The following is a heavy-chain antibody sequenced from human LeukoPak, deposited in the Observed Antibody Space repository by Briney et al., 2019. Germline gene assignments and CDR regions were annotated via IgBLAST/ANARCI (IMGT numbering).Heavy chain of an antibody. CDR2: IYYSGST. J-gene: IGHJ6*03. V-gene: IGHV4-59*01. CDR1: GGSISSYY. CDR3: ARDGAVAGTGRYYYYMDV. D-gene: IGHD6-19*01. Sequence: SETLSLTCTVSGGSISSYYWSWIRQPPGKGLEWIGYIYYSGSTNYNPSLKSRVTISVDTSKNQFSLKLSSVTAADTAVYYCARDGAVAGTGRYYYYMDVWGKGTTVTVSS.